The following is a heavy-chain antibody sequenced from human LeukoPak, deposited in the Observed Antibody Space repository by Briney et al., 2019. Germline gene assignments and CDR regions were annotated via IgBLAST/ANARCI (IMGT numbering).Heavy chain of an antibody. CDR2: IIPIFGIA. Sequence: ASVKVSCKASGGTFSSYAISWVRQAPGQGLEWMGRIIPIFGIANYAQKFQGGVTITADKSTSTAYMELSSLRSEDTAVYYCARAVVVPAANDWFDPWGQGTLVTVSS. J-gene: IGHJ5*02. CDR1: GGTFSSYA. CDR3: ARAVVVPAANDWFDP. V-gene: IGHV1-69*04. D-gene: IGHD2-2*01.